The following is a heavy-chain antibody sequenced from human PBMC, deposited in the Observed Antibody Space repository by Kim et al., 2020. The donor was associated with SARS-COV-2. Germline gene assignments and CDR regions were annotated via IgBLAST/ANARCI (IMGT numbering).Heavy chain of an antibody. J-gene: IGHJ3*02. CDR2: INHSGST. D-gene: IGHD3-16*01. CDR3: ARGRRSRGGLFAFDI. Sequence: SETLSLTCAVYGGSFSGYYWSWIRQPPGKGLEWIGEINHSGSTNYNPSLKSRVTISVDTSKNQFSLKLSSVTAADTAVYYCARGRRSRGGLFAFDIWGQGTMVTVSS. CDR1: GGSFSGYY. V-gene: IGHV4-34*01.